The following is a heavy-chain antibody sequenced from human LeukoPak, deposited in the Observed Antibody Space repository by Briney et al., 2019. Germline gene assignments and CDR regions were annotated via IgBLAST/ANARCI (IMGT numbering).Heavy chain of an antibody. CDR3: AKSKRYYYDSSET. Sequence: PGGSLRLSCAASGFTFSSYAMSWVRQAPGKGLEWVSAITGSGGSTYYADSVKGRFTISRDNSKNTLFLQMNSLRAEDTAVYYCAKSKRYYYDSSETWGQGTMVTVSS. V-gene: IGHV3-23*01. D-gene: IGHD3-22*01. CDR2: ITGSGGST. J-gene: IGHJ3*01. CDR1: GFTFSSYA.